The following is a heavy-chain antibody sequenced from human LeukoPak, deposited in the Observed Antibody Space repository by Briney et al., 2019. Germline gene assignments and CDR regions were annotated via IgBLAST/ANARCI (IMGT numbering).Heavy chain of an antibody. J-gene: IGHJ4*02. Sequence: GESLKISCKSSGYSFTTYWIGWVRQMPGKGLEWMGIIHPGDSDTRYSPSFQGQVTISADKSINTAYLQWSSLKASDTAIYYCARQVGVTIYFDYWGQGTLVTVSS. V-gene: IGHV5-51*01. CDR2: IHPGDSDT. D-gene: IGHD1-26*01. CDR1: GYSFTTYW. CDR3: ARQVGVTIYFDY.